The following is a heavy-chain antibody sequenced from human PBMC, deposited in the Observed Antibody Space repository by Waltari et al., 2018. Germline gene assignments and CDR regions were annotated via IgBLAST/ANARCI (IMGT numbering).Heavy chain of an antibody. CDR3: ARGAAPGKGAHWFDP. D-gene: IGHD2-15*01. CDR2: MNPNRGNT. CDR1: GYTFTHSE. Sequence: QVQLVQSGAEVRQPGASVKVSCKASGYTFTHSEINWVLQGTGKGLGWMGWMNPNRGNTGYAQSFQDRLIMTTDTSMNIAYMELRGLTSDDTAVYYCARGAAPGKGAHWFDPWGQGTLVIVSS. J-gene: IGHJ5*02. V-gene: IGHV1-8*01.